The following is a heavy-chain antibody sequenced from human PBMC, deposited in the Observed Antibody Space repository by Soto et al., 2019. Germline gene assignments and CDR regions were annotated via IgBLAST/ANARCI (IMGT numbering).Heavy chain of an antibody. CDR2: MYYSGTT. CDR3: AVVDSTGNWFDP. Sequence: SETLSLTCTVSGASIGSGDHYWGWLRQTPGKGLEFIGSMYYSGTTYYNPSLKSRVTISVDTSKNQFTLKLISVTAADTAVYYCAVVDSTGNWFDPWGEGALVTVSS. CDR1: GASIGSGDHY. J-gene: IGHJ5*02. D-gene: IGHD6-25*01. V-gene: IGHV4-39*01.